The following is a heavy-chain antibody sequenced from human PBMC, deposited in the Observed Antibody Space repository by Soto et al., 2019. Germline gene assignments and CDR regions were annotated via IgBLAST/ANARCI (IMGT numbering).Heavy chain of an antibody. J-gene: IGHJ6*02. V-gene: IGHV4-39*01. Sequence: SETLSLTCTVSGGSISSSSYYWGWIRQPPGKGLEWIGSIYYSGSTYYNPSLKSRVTISVDTFKNQFSLKLSSVTAADTAVYYCARASDLEQGNYYYYGMDVWGQGTTVTVSS. CDR1: GGSISSSSYY. CDR3: ARASDLEQGNYYYYGMDV. CDR2: IYYSGST. D-gene: IGHD1-1*01.